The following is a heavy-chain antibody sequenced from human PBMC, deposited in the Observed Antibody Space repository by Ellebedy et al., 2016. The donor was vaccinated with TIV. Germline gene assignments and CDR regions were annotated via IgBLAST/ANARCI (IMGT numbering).Heavy chain of an antibody. CDR2: IYYSGST. V-gene: IGHV4-39*07. Sequence: SETLSLXXTVSGGSISSSSYYWGWIRQPPGKGLEWIGSIYYSGSTYYNPSLKSRVTMSVDTSKNQISLKLSSVTAMDTAVYYCARAISEDYVWGSYRSHFDYWGQGTLVTVSS. CDR3: ARAISEDYVWGSYRSHFDY. D-gene: IGHD3-16*02. J-gene: IGHJ4*02. CDR1: GGSISSSSYY.